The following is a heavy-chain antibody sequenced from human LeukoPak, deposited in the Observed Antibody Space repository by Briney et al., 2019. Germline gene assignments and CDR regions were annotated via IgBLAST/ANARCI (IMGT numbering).Heavy chain of an antibody. J-gene: IGHJ6*03. V-gene: IGHV4-39*07. CDR3: ALNGFWSGGAYYYYYMDV. Sequence: PSETLSLTCTVSGGSISSSSYYWGWIRQPPGKGLEWIGSIYYSGSTYYNPSLKSRVTISVDTSKNQFSLKLSSVTAADTAVYYCALNGFWSGGAYYYYYMDVWGKGTTVTVSS. D-gene: IGHD3-3*01. CDR1: GGSISSSSYY. CDR2: IYYSGST.